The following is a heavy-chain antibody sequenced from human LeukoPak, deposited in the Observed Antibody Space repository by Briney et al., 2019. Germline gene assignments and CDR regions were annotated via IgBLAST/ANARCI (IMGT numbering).Heavy chain of an antibody. J-gene: IGHJ4*02. CDR3: ARDLSSTSNWELDY. CDR1: GYTFIHYF. V-gene: IGHV1-2*06. D-gene: IGHD7-27*01. Sequence: ASVKVSCKASGYTFIHYFIHWVRQAPGQGLEWMGRINSNSSGTEYTQKFQGRVTMTRDTSITTVYMELSSLTSDDTAVYYCARDLSSTSNWELDYWGQGTLVTVSS. CDR2: INSNSSGT.